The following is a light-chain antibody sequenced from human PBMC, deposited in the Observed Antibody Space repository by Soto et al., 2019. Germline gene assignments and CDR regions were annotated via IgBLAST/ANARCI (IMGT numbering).Light chain of an antibody. CDR3: QQYEYLPIT. Sequence: DIQMTQSPSSLSASVGDRVTITCQASQDISNYLNWYQQKPGKAPKLLIYDASNLETGVPSRFSGSGSGTDFTFTISSLQPEDIATYYCQQYEYLPITFSQGTRLEIK. V-gene: IGKV1-33*01. CDR2: DAS. CDR1: QDISNY. J-gene: IGKJ5*01.